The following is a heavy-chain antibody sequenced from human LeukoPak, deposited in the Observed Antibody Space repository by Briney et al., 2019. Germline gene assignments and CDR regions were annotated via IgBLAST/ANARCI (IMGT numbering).Heavy chain of an antibody. V-gene: IGHV4-39*01. D-gene: IGHD3-10*01. Sequence: SETLSLTCTVSGGSISSSSYYWGWIRQPPGKGLEWIGSIYYSGSTYYNPSLKSRVTISVDTSKNQFSLKLSSVTAADTAVFYCARASELWFGDIRWGQGTLVTVSS. CDR1: GGSISSSSYY. J-gene: IGHJ4*02. CDR3: ARASELWFGDIR. CDR2: IYYSGST.